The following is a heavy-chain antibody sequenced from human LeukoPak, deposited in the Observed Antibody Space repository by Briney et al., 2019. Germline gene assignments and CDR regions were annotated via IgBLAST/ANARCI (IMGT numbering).Heavy chain of an antibody. Sequence: ASVKVSCKVSGYTLTELSMHWVRQAPGKGLEWMEGFDPEDGETIYAQKSQGRVTMTEDTSTDTAYMELSSLRSEDTAVYYCATDGGVVPAASIYYYYGMDVWGQGTTVTVSS. CDR2: FDPEDGET. V-gene: IGHV1-24*01. D-gene: IGHD2-2*01. CDR1: GYTLTELS. J-gene: IGHJ6*02. CDR3: ATDGGVVPAASIYYYYGMDV.